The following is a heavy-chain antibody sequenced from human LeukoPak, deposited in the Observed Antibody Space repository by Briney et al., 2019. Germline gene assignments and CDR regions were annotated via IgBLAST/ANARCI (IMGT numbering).Heavy chain of an antibody. V-gene: IGHV3-53*01. CDR3: ARGTAAAGKGYYYYYGMDV. CDR2: IYSGGST. CDR1: GFTVSSNY. D-gene: IGHD6-13*01. J-gene: IGHJ6*02. Sequence: PGGSLRLSCAASGFTVSSNYMSWVRQAPGKGLDWVSVIYSGGSTYYADSVKGRFTISRDNSKNTLYLQMNSLRAEDTAVYYCARGTAAAGKGYYYYYGMDVWGQGTTVTVSS.